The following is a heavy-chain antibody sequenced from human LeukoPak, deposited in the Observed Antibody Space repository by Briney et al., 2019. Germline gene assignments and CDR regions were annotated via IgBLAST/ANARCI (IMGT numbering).Heavy chain of an antibody. V-gene: IGHV4-59*01. CDR3: ARSPEVRYFGWYYGMDV. Sequence: PSETLSLTCTVSGGSISSYYGSLIRQPPEKRLEGMGYIYYSGRTNYNPSLKSRVTISVDTSKNQFSLKLSSVTAADTAVYYCARSPEVRYFGWYYGMDVWGQGTTVTVSS. J-gene: IGHJ6*02. D-gene: IGHD3-9*01. CDR2: IYYSGRT. CDR1: GGSISSYY.